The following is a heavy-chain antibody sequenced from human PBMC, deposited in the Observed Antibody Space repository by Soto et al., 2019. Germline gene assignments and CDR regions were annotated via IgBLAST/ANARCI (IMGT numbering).Heavy chain of an antibody. CDR2: IYWNDDK. J-gene: IGHJ3*02. CDR3: ARGLAALPVFAFDI. D-gene: IGHD6-6*01. Sequence: SGPMLVNPTQTLTLTCSLSGISLSTSGVGLGWIRQPPGKALEWLALIYWNDDKHYSPSLKTRLTITKDTSKNQAVLTMTNMDPVDAATYYCARGLAALPVFAFDIWGQGTMVTVSS. CDR1: GISLSTSGVG. V-gene: IGHV2-5*01.